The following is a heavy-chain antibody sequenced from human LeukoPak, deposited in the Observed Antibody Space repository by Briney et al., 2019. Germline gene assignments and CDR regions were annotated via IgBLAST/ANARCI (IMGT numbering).Heavy chain of an antibody. Sequence: GRSLRLSCAASGFTFSSYGMHWVRQAPGKGLEWVAVIWYDGSNKYYADSVKGRLTISRDNSKNTLYLQMNSLRAEDTAVYYCAREPVTTYAFDIWGQGTMVTVSS. V-gene: IGHV3-33*01. CDR3: AREPVTTYAFDI. CDR2: IWYDGSNK. J-gene: IGHJ3*02. D-gene: IGHD4-17*01. CDR1: GFTFSSYG.